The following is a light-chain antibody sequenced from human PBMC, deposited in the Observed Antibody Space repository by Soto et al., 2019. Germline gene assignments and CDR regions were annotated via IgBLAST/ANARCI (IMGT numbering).Light chain of an antibody. CDR2: GAS. Sequence: TVMTQSPASLSVSPGDSATLSCRASDRVNINFARYQQKGAQAPRLLIYGASTRATGVPARFNARRSGTDVTLYSSSQQSEDSAVYYCDQYNNCAGTCREATKLENK. CDR1: DRVNIN. J-gene: IGKJ2*01. V-gene: IGKV3-15*01. CDR3: DQYNNCAGT.